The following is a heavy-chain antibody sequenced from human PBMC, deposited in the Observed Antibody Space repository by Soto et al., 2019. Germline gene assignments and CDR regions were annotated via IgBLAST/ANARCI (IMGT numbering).Heavy chain of an antibody. CDR1: GFTIINYA. Sequence: EVQLFESGGGLVQPGGSLRLSCAASGFTIINYAMSWVRQAPGKGLEWVSAISGGGDATFYADSVKGRFTISRDNSDNTVNLQMYSLRADDTAVYYCSRKVLGSTSRPEYWYFDLSGRGTLVTVSS. CDR3: SRKVLGSTSRPEYWYFDL. CDR2: ISGGGDAT. J-gene: IGHJ2*01. V-gene: IGHV3-23*01. D-gene: IGHD2-2*01.